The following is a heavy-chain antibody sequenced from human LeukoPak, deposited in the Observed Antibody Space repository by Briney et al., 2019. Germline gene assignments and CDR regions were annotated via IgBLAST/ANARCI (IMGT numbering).Heavy chain of an antibody. Sequence: AGGSLRLSCAASGFIVSRNYMNWVRQAPGKGLEWVSVIYSAGSTYYADSVKGRFTISRDNSKNTVDLQMNDLRAEDTAVYYCARSGDARLNFDYSGHRTLATVSS. D-gene: IGHD3-10*01. V-gene: IGHV3-66*02. CDR3: ARSGDARLNFDY. CDR1: GFIVSRNY. J-gene: IGHJ4*01. CDR2: IYSAGST.